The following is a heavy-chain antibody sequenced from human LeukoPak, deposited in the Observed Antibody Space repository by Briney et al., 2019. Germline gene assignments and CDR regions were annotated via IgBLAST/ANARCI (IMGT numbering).Heavy chain of an antibody. CDR2: ISYDGSNK. V-gene: IGHV3-30-3*01. CDR3: ARDGGGYYASGTHYYFDC. CDR1: GFTFSSYP. Sequence: GGSLRLSCAASGFTFSSYPMHWVRQAPGKGLEWVGVISYDGSNKYSADSVKGRFTISRDNSKNTLYLQVSSLRAEDTAVYYCARDGGGYYASGTHYYFDCWGQETLVTVSS. J-gene: IGHJ4*02. D-gene: IGHD3-10*01.